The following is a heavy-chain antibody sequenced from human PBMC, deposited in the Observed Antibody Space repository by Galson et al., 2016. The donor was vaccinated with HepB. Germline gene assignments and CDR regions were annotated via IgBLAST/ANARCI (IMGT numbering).Heavy chain of an antibody. Sequence: SVKVSCKASGYTFTNYDINWVRQAPGQGLEWMGWMNPKSGNTGYAQKFQGRITMTRDTSINTAYMELTSPISEDTALYYCARGRTNPWDCSSSPTCYSERLNWLDPWGQGSPVTVSP. CDR3: ARGRTNPWDCSSSPTCYSERLNWLDP. D-gene: IGHD2-2*01. CDR1: GYTFTNYD. J-gene: IGHJ5*02. CDR2: MNPKSGNT. V-gene: IGHV1-8*01.